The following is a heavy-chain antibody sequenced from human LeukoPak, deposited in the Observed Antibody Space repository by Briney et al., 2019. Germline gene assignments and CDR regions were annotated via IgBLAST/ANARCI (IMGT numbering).Heavy chain of an antibody. J-gene: IGHJ4*02. V-gene: IGHV3-48*01. Sequence: GGSLRLSCAASGFTFSSYSMNWVRQAPGKGLEWVSYISSSSSTIYYADSVKGRFTISRDNAKNSLYLQMNSLRAEDTAVYYCAKGLRAQQWLSFDYWGQGTLVTVSS. D-gene: IGHD5-18*01. CDR1: GFTFSSYS. CDR2: ISSSSSTI. CDR3: AKGLRAQQWLSFDY.